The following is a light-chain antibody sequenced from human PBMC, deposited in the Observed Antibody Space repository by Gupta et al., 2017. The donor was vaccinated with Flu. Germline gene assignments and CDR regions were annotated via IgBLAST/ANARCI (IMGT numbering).Light chain of an antibody. Sequence: DIVMTQSPDSLAVSLGERATINCKSGQSVLYSSNSKNYLAWYQQKPGQPPKLLIYWASTRESGVPDRFSGSGSGTDFTLSISSLQAEDVAVYYCQQYYSTPRTFGQGTKLEIK. CDR1: QSVLYSSNSKNY. J-gene: IGKJ2*01. CDR3: QQYYSTPRT. V-gene: IGKV4-1*01. CDR2: WAS.